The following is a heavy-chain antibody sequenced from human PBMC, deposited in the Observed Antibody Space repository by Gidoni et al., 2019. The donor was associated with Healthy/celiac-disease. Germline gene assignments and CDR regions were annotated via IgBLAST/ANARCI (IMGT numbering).Heavy chain of an antibody. V-gene: IGHV3-30*18. J-gene: IGHJ6*02. CDR3: AKDFRENKIPFEDYYYGMDV. CDR2: ISYDGSNN. CDR1: GFTFSSYG. D-gene: IGHD3-3*02. Sequence: QVQLVESGGGVVQPGRSLRLSCAASGFTFSSYGMHWVRQAPGKGLEWVAVISYDGSNNYYADSVKGRFTISRDNSKNTLYLQMNSLRAEDTAVYYCAKDFRENKIPFEDYYYGMDVWGQGTTVTVSS.